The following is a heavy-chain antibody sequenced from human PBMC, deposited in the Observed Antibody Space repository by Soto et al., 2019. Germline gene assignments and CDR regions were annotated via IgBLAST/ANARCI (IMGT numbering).Heavy chain of an antibody. CDR2: IYYSGST. CDR1: GGSISSGGYY. V-gene: IGHV4-31*03. J-gene: IGHJ3*02. CDR3: ARGGIVVVVAARDAFDI. Sequence: QVQLQESGPGLVKPSQTLSLTCTVSGGSISSGGYYWSWIRQHPGKGREWIGYIYYSGSTYYNPSLKSRVTISVDTSKNQFSLKLSSVTAADTAVYYCARGGIVVVVAARDAFDIWGQGTMVTVSS. D-gene: IGHD2-15*01.